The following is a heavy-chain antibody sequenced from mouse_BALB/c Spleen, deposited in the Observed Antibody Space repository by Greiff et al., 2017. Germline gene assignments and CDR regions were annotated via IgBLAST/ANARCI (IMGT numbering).Heavy chain of an antibody. CDR3: ARGSPDYYAMDY. D-gene: IGHD6-1*01. V-gene: IGHV5-17*02. J-gene: IGHJ4*01. CDR2: ISSGSSTI. CDR1: GFTFSSFG. Sequence: EVNVVESGGGLVQPGGSRKLSCAASGFTFSSFGMHWVRQAPEKGLEWVAYISSGSSTIYYADTVKGRFTISRDNPKNTLFLQMTSLRSEDTAMYYCARGSPDYYAMDYWGQGTSVTVSS.